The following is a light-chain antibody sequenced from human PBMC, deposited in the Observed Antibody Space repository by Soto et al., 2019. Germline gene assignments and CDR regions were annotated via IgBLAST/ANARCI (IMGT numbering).Light chain of an antibody. V-gene: IGLV2-11*01. CDR2: DVS. CDR1: SSDVGGYNY. Sequence: QSPLTQPRSVSGAPGQSVTISCTGTSSDVGGYNYVSWYQQHPGKAPKLMIYDVSKRPSGVPDRFSGSKSGNTASLTISGLQAEDEADYYCCSYAGSYTFYVFGTGTKVTV. J-gene: IGLJ1*01. CDR3: CSYAGSYTFYV.